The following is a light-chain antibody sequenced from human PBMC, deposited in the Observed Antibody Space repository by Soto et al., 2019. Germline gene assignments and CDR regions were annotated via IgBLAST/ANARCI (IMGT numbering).Light chain of an antibody. CDR2: AAS. Sequence: DIQMTQSPSSLSASVGDKVSITCRASQSISSYLNWYKQKPGKAPQXLIYAASSLQSGVPSRFSGSGSGTDFTLTISSLRPEDFATYYCQQSYSTPVTFGQGTKVDIK. J-gene: IGKJ1*01. V-gene: IGKV1-39*01. CDR3: QQSYSTPVT. CDR1: QSISSY.